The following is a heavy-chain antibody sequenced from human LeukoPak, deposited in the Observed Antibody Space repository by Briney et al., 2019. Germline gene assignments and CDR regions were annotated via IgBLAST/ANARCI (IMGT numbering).Heavy chain of an antibody. CDR2: MNPISGHT. CDR3: ARDPPIAVAGTPFDY. D-gene: IGHD6-19*01. V-gene: IGHV1-8*01. J-gene: IGHJ4*02. Sequence: ASVEVSCRASGFTFTSYDINWVRQSTGQGLEWMGWMNPISGHTGYAQKFQGRVTMTRDTSTSTVYMELSSLRSEDTAVYYCARDPPIAVAGTPFDYWGQGTLVTVSS. CDR1: GFTFTSYD.